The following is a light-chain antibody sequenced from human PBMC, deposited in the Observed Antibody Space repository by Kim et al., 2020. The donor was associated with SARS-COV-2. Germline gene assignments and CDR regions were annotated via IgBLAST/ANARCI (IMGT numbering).Light chain of an antibody. CDR3: SSYSSGNTSHVV. CDR1: SSDVGGFNY. J-gene: IGLJ2*01. CDR2: DVT. V-gene: IGLV2-14*03. Sequence: QSALTQPASVSGSPGQSITISCSGSSSDVGGFNYVSWYQHHPDKAPKLIIYDVTNRPSGVSNRFSGSKSDNTASLTISGLQTEDEADYYCSSYSSGNTSHVVFGGGTQLTVL.